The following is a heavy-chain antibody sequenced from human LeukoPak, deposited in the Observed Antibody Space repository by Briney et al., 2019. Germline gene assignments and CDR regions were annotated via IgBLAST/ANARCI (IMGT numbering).Heavy chain of an antibody. CDR2: INPNSGGT. V-gene: IGHV1-2*06. CDR3: ARGYCSGGSCSHDAFDI. CDR1: GYTFTGYY. Sequence: ASVKVSCKASGYTFTGYYMHWVRQAPGQGLEWMGRINPNSGGTNYAQKFQGRVTMTRDTSISTAYMELSSLRSEDTAVYYCARGYCSGGSCSHDAFDIWGQGTMVTVSS. J-gene: IGHJ3*02. D-gene: IGHD2-15*01.